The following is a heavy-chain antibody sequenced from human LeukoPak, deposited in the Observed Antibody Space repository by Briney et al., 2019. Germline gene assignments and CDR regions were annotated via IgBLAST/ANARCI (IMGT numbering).Heavy chain of an antibody. Sequence: GGSLRFSCAASGFIFSNYNMHWVRQAPGKGLEWVAFISYDGISEHYADSVKGRFGISRDNSKNTLSLQMNSLGTEDSALYYCARDSYGMDVWGLGTTVTVSS. V-gene: IGHV3-30*09. CDR2: ISYDGISE. CDR3: ARDSYGMDV. CDR1: GFIFSNYN. J-gene: IGHJ6*02.